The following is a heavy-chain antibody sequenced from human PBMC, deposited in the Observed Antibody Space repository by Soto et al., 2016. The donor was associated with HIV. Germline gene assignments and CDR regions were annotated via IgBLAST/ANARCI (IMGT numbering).Heavy chain of an antibody. Sequence: EVQLLDSGGGLVQPGGSLRLSCVASGFTFNNYAMSWVRQAPGKGLEWISGIGNGGSDTYYADSVKGRFTISRDNSRNTLYLQMNSLRAEDTALYYCDETCLWFGEPRYWGQGTLVTVSS. D-gene: IGHD3-10*01. CDR2: IGNGGSDT. V-gene: IGHV3-23*03. CDR1: GFTFNNYA. J-gene: IGHJ4*02. CDR3: DETCLWFGEPRY.